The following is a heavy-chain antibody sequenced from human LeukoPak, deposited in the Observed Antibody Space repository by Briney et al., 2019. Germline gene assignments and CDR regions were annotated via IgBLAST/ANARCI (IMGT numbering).Heavy chain of an antibody. CDR1: GFTFSSYA. CDR3: AKGGADRKYYFDY. V-gene: IGHV3-23*01. D-gene: IGHD2-15*01. Sequence: GGSLRLSCAASGFTFSSYAMSWVRQAPGKGLEWVSVISGSDGRTFYADSVKGRFTISRDNSKNTLYVQMNSLRAEDTAVYYCAKGGADRKYYFDYWGQGTLVTVSS. J-gene: IGHJ4*02. CDR2: ISGSDGRT.